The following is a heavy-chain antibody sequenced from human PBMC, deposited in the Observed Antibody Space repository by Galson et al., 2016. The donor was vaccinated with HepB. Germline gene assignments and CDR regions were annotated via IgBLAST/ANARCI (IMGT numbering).Heavy chain of an antibody. CDR2: IYYSGRT. CDR3: ARHRGPRDDSDGGVYLVDAFDM. D-gene: IGHD2-8*02. CDR1: GGSISSRGYY. J-gene: IGHJ3*02. V-gene: IGHV4-31*03. Sequence: TLSLTCTVSGGSISSRGYYWSWIRQHPGKGLEWIGYIYYSGRTYYNPSLKSRLIISVDTSKDQFSLKLSSVTAADTAVYYRARHRGPRDDSDGGVYLVDAFDMWGQGTMVTVST.